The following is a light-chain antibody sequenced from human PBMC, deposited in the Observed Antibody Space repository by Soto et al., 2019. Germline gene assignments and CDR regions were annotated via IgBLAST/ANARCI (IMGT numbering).Light chain of an antibody. V-gene: IGLV2-14*01. CDR2: EVV. CDR1: SRDVGGYNF. CDR3: SSYTSSSILV. Sequence: QSALTQPASVSGSPGQSITISCTGTSRDVGGYNFVSWYQQYPGEVPKLMIYEVVNRPSGVSNRFSGSKSGNTASLTISGLQAEDEADYYCSSYTSSSILVFGTGTKLTVL. J-gene: IGLJ1*01.